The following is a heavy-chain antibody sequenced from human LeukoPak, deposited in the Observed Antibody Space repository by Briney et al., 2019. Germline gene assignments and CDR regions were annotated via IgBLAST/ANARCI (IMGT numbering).Heavy chain of an antibody. CDR3: ARDPGREDFYGMDV. V-gene: IGHV3-48*03. Sequence: GGSLRLSCAASGFTFSSYEMNWVRQAPGKGLEWVSYISSRGSTIYYADSVKGRFTISRDNAKNSLYLQMNSLRAEDTAVYYCARDPGREDFYGMDVWGKGTTVTVSS. CDR2: ISSRGSTI. D-gene: IGHD1-26*01. J-gene: IGHJ6*04. CDR1: GFTFSSYE.